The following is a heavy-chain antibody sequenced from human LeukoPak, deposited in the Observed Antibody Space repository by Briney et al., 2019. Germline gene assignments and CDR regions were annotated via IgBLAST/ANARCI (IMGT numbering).Heavy chain of an antibody. Sequence: ESGPVLVKPTETLTLTCNVAGFSLTTGRMGLSWIRQPPGQALEWLAHIFSNDKESYKTSLKSRLSISKDTSKSQVVLTLTNMHPADTAIYYCAQIRDSWFYFDSWGQGTLVTVSS. V-gene: IGHV2-26*01. D-gene: IGHD3-10*01. J-gene: IGHJ4*02. CDR3: AQIRDSWFYFDS. CDR1: GFSLTTGRMG. CDR2: IFSNDKE.